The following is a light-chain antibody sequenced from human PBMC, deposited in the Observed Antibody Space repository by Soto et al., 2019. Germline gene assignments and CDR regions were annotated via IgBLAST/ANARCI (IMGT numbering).Light chain of an antibody. Sequence: DIQMTQSPTSLSASVGDRVTISCRASQGFGTYLAWYQQKPGKAPRLLISAASSVQSGVPPRFSGSGSGTDFILTISSLRHEDIATYYCQQTASAPPWTFGQGTKVDIK. CDR1: QGFGTY. CDR2: AAS. V-gene: IGKV1-39*01. J-gene: IGKJ1*01. CDR3: QQTASAPPWT.